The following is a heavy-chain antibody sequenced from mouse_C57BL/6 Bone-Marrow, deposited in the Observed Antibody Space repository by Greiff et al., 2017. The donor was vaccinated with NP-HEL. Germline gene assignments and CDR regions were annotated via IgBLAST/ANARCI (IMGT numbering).Heavy chain of an antibody. CDR2: IYPRSGNT. CDR3: AKKGGYYPPGFAY. Sequence: QVQLQQSGAELARPGASVKLSCKASGYTFTSYGISWVKQRTGQGLEWIGEIYPRSGNTYYNEKFKGTATLTADKSSSTAYMEIRSLTSEDSAVYFSAKKGGYYPPGFAYWGQGTLVTVSA. V-gene: IGHV1-81*01. J-gene: IGHJ3*01. CDR1: GYTFTSYG. D-gene: IGHD2-3*01.